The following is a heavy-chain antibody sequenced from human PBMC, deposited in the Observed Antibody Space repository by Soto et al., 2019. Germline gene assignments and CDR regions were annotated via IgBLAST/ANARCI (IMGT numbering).Heavy chain of an antibody. Sequence: SETLSLTCAVYGGSFSGYYWSWIRPPPGKGLEWIGEINHSGSTNYNPSLKSRVTISVDTSKNQFPLKLSSVTAADTAVYYCARGASYYDFWSGYPDPFDYWGQGTLVTVSS. CDR1: GGSFSGYY. V-gene: IGHV4-34*01. J-gene: IGHJ4*02. D-gene: IGHD3-3*01. CDR3: ARGASYYDFWSGYPDPFDY. CDR2: INHSGST.